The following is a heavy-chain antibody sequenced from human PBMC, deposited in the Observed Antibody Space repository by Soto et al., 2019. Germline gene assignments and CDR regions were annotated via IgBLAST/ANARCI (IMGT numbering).Heavy chain of an antibody. V-gene: IGHV3-23*01. D-gene: IGHD3-22*01. CDR3: AKGGYYYDSSGYGLSAFDI. Sequence: GGSLRLSCAASGFTFSSYAMSWVRQAPGKGLEWVSAISGSGGSTYYADTVKGRFTISRDNSKNTLYLQMNSLRAEDTAVYYCAKGGYYYDSSGYGLSAFDIWGQGTMVTVSS. J-gene: IGHJ3*02. CDR1: GFTFSSYA. CDR2: ISGSGGST.